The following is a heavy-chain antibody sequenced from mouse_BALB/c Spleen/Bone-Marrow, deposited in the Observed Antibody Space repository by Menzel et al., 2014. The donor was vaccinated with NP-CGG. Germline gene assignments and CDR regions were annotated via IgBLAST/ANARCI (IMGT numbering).Heavy chain of an antibody. J-gene: IGHJ3*01. Sequence: EVQLQQSGGGLVQPGGSLKLSCAASGFDFSRYWMSWVRQAPGKGLQWIGEINPESNTINYSPSLKDKFIISRDNAKNTLYLQMSKVKSEDAALYCCARLGYYGWFAYWGPGTLVTVSA. D-gene: IGHD2-3*01. CDR2: INPESNTI. CDR3: ARLGYYGWFAY. V-gene: IGHV4-1*02. CDR1: GFDFSRYW.